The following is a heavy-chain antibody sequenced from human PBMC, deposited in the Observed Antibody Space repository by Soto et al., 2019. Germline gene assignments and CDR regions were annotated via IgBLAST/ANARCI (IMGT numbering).Heavy chain of an antibody. CDR2: IIPILGIA. CDR1: GGTFSSYT. J-gene: IGHJ4*02. D-gene: IGHD6-19*01. Sequence: ASVKVSCKASGGTFSSYTISWVRQAPGQGLEWMGRIIPILGIANYAQKFQGRVTITADKSTSTAYMELSSLRSEDTAVYYCASLEQWVARGFDYWGQGTLLTVSS. CDR3: ASLEQWVARGFDY. V-gene: IGHV1-69*02.